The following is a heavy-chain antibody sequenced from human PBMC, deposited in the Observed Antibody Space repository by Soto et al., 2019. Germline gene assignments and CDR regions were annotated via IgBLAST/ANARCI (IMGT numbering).Heavy chain of an antibody. CDR3: TTVAPGGWIMVYASDWYFDL. CDR1: GFTFSTYA. CDR2: MSGSGEST. Sequence: GGSLRLSCAASGFTFSTYAMAWVRQAPGKGLEWVSGMSGSGESTYYADPVKGRFTISRDNSKNTLYLQMNSLKTEDTAVYYCTTVAPGGWIMVYASDWYFDLWGRGTLVTVSS. D-gene: IGHD2-8*01. V-gene: IGHV3-23*01. J-gene: IGHJ2*01.